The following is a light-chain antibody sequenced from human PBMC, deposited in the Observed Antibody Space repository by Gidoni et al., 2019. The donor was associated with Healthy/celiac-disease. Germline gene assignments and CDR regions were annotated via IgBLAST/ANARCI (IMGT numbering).Light chain of an antibody. CDR2: YDS. V-gene: IGLV3-21*04. CDR3: QVWDSSSDHVV. CDR1: NIGSKS. J-gene: IGLJ2*01. Sequence: SGGNNIGSKSVHWYQQKPGQAPVLVIYYDSDRPSGIPERFSGSNSGNTATLTISRVEAGDEADYYCQVWDSSSDHVVFGGGTKLTV.